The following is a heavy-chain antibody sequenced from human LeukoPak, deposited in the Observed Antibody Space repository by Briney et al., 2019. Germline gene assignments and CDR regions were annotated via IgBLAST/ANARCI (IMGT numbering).Heavy chain of an antibody. J-gene: IGHJ4*02. CDR1: GFTFSSYA. V-gene: IGHV3-30*04. Sequence: GRPLRLSCEASGFTFSSYAIHWVRQAPGKGLEWVAVISYDGSDKYYADSVKGRFTLSRDNSKNTVYLQMNSLRVEDTAVYYCARGIYSGYDSADYWGQGTLVTVSS. D-gene: IGHD5-12*01. CDR3: ARGIYSGYDSADY. CDR2: ISYDGSDK.